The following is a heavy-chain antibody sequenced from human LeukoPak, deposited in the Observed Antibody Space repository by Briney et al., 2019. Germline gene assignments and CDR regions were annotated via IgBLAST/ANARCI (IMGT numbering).Heavy chain of an antibody. CDR2: ISSRGNTI. CDR1: GSTFSDYY. Sequence: GGSLRLSCAASGSTFSDYYMSWIRQAPGKGLEWVSYISSRGNTIYYADSVKGRFTISRDSAKNSLYLQMNSLRADDTAAYYCARVPRYGSGSYYSLDHWGQGTLVTVSS. CDR3: ARVPRYGSGSYYSLDH. V-gene: IGHV3-11*01. J-gene: IGHJ4*02. D-gene: IGHD3-10*01.